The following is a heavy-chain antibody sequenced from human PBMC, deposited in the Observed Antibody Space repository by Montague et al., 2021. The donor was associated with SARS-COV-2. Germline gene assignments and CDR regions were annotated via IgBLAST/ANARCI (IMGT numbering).Heavy chain of an antibody. Sequence: SLRLSCPASGFTFSLYWMHWVRQAPGRGLVWVSRINGEDTYVNYADSVKGRFTISRDNSKSTLFLHMNSLRVDDTAVYYCARLGPGTAFELWGQGTVVTVSP. CDR1: GFTFSLYW. V-gene: IGHV3-74*01. D-gene: IGHD3-10*01. CDR2: INGEDTYV. J-gene: IGHJ3*01. CDR3: ARLGPGTAFEL.